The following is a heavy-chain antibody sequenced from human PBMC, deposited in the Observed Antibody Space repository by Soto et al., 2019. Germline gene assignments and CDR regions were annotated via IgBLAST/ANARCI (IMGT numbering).Heavy chain of an antibody. V-gene: IGHV3-9*01. D-gene: IGHD6-13*01. CDR1: GFTFDDYA. Sequence: EVQLVESGGGLVQPGRSLRLSCAASGFTFDDYAMHWVRQAPGKGLEWVSGISWNSGSIGYADSVKGRFTISRDNAKNSLYLQRNSLRAEITVLYYCAITSGYSSSWYDFDYWCQGTLVTVPP. J-gene: IGHJ4*02. CDR2: ISWNSGSI. CDR3: AITSGYSSSWYDFDY.